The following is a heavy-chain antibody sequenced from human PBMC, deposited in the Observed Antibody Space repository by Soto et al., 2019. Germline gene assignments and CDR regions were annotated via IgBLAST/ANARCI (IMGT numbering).Heavy chain of an antibody. CDR3: ARDSGYDWAITAPYYYYYGMDV. Sequence: SVKVSCKASGFTFTSSAVQWVRQARGQRLEWIGWIVVGSGNTNYAQKFQERVTITRDMSTSTAYMELSSLRSEDTAVYYRARDSGYDWAITAPYYYYYGMDVWVQGTTVTVSS. CDR2: IVVGSGNT. V-gene: IGHV1-58*01. CDR1: GFTFTSSA. J-gene: IGHJ6*02. D-gene: IGHD5-12*01.